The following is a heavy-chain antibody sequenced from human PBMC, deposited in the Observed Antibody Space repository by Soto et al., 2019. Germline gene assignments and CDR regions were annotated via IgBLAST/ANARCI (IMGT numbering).Heavy chain of an antibody. CDR2: IYWDDDK. J-gene: IGHJ4*02. V-gene: IGHV2-5*02. D-gene: IGHD2-21*02. CDR1: GFSLSTSGVG. Sequence: QITLKESGPTLVKPTQTLTLTCTFSGFSLSTSGVGVGWIRQPPGKALEWLALIYWDDDKRYSPSLKSRLTITNDTSKNHVVLTMTNMDPVDTATYYCAHSPRLVVTAMLYFDYWGQGTLVTVSS. CDR3: AHSPRLVVTAMLYFDY.